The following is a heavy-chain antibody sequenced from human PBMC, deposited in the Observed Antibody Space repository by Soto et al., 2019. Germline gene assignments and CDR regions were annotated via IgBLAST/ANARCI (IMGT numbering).Heavy chain of an antibody. CDR1: GFTFSNAW. CDR2: IKSKTDGGTT. J-gene: IGHJ3*02. Sequence: EVQLVESGGGLVKPGGSLRLSCAASGFTFSNAWMNWVRQAPGKGLEWVGRIKSKTDGGTTDYAAPVKGRFTISRDDSKNTLYLQMNSLKTEDTAVYYCTTGPYDYVWGSSPFDIWGQGTMVTVSS. CDR3: TTGPYDYVWGSSPFDI. V-gene: IGHV3-15*07. D-gene: IGHD3-16*01.